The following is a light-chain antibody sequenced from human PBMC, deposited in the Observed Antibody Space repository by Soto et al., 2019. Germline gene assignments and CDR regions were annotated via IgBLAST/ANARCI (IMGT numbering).Light chain of an antibody. CDR1: QNINNN. CDR3: QQYNNWPPWT. V-gene: IGKV3-15*01. Sequence: ETVMTQSPATLSVSPGEGVTLSCRASQNINNNLAWYQQKPGQAPRLLIYGASTRAAGIPDRFSGGGSGTEFTLAISSLQSEDLAVYYCQQYNNWPPWTVGQGTKVEIK. J-gene: IGKJ1*01. CDR2: GAS.